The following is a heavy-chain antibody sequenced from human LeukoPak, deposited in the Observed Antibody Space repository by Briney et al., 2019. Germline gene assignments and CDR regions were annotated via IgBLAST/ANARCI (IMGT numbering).Heavy chain of an antibody. D-gene: IGHD6-13*01. J-gene: IGHJ5*02. Sequence: PSKTLSLTCTVSGGSISSYYWSWIRQPPGKGLEWIGYIYYSGSTNYNPSLKSRVTISVDTSKNQFSLKLSSVTAADTAVYYCARSLSSSWYNWFDPWGQGTLVTVSS. CDR2: IYYSGST. V-gene: IGHV4-59*01. CDR1: GGSISSYY. CDR3: ARSLSSSWYNWFDP.